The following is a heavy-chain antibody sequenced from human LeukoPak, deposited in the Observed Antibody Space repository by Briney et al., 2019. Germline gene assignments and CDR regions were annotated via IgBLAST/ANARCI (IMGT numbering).Heavy chain of an antibody. Sequence: SETLSLTCAVYGGSFSGYYWSWIPEPPRKGLEWIGEINHSGSTNYNPSLKSRVTISIDMSKNQFSLKLSSGTAADTAMYYCAGDRDGIFDYWGQGTLVTVSS. V-gene: IGHV4-34*01. J-gene: IGHJ4*02. CDR2: INHSGST. CDR3: AGDRDGIFDY. D-gene: IGHD3-10*01. CDR1: GGSFSGYY.